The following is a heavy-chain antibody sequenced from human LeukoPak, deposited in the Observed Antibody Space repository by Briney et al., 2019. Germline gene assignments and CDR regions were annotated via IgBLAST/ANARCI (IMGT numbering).Heavy chain of an antibody. J-gene: IGHJ4*02. D-gene: IGHD3-22*01. CDR2: IYDSGST. CDR3: ARYDSRGDYYFDY. Sequence: PSDTLSLTCTVSGGSISSYYWSWLRQTPGKGLEYIGYIYDSGSTNYIPSLKSRVTISVDTSKNQFSLQLSSVTAADTAVYYCARYDSRGDYYFDYWGQGTLVTVSS. CDR1: GGSISSYY. V-gene: IGHV4-59*07.